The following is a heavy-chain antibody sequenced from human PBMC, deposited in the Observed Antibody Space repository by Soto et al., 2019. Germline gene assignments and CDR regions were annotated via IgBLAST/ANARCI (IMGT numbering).Heavy chain of an antibody. J-gene: IGHJ6*02. CDR3: TSDGRLRRGYYCYGMDV. CDR1: GFTFGGYA. CDR2: IGSKAYGGTT. D-gene: IGHD3-10*01. Sequence: GGSLRLSCTASGFTFGGYAMSWVRQAPGRGLEWVGFIGSKAYGGTTEYAASVKGRFTISRDDSKSIAYLQMNSLKTEDTAVYYCTSDGRLRRGYYCYGMDVWGQGTTVTVSS. V-gene: IGHV3-49*04.